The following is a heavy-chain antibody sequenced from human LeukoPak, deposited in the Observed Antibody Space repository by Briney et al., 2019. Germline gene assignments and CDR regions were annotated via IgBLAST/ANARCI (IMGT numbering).Heavy chain of an antibody. CDR2: ISGSGGST. CDR3: AKDSTMSGSYYGMDV. V-gene: IGHV3-23*01. CDR1: GFTVSNNY. Sequence: PGGSLRLPCAASGFTVSNNYMSWVRQAPGKGLEWVSSISGSGGSTYYTDSVKGRFTISRDNSKNTLYLQMNSLRAEDTAVYYCAKDSTMSGSYYGMDVWGRGTTVTVSS. D-gene: IGHD3-22*01. J-gene: IGHJ6*02.